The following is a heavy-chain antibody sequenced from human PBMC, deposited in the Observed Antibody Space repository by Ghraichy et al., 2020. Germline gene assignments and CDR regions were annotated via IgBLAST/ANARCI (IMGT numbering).Heavy chain of an antibody. CDR3: STFRYWNDGGDDH. CDR2: VSNKANRHTI. J-gene: IGHJ4*02. Sequence: GGSLRLSCAASGFTFSDHYMDWVRQAPGKGLEWLGRVSNKANRHTIKYAASVKGRFTISRDDSKNSVYLQMNNLKTEDTALYYCSTFRYWNDGGDDHWGQGTLVTVSP. D-gene: IGHD1-1*01. V-gene: IGHV3-72*01. CDR1: GFTFSDHY.